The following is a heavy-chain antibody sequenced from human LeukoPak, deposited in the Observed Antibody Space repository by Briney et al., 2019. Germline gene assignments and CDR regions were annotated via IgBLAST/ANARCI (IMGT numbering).Heavy chain of an antibody. V-gene: IGHV4-59*01. CDR2: IYYSGGT. D-gene: IGHD5-18*01. CDR3: ARGGYTYGNDY. Sequence: SETLSLTCTVSGGSITNYYWCWIRQPPGKGLEWIGYIYYSGGTNYNPSPKRRVAISLETSKHQTSLKLSSVTAADTAVYFCARGGYTYGNDYWGQGTLVTVSS. CDR1: GGSITNYY. J-gene: IGHJ4*02.